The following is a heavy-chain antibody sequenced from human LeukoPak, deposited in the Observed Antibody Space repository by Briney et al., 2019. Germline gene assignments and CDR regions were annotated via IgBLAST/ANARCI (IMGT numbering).Heavy chain of an antibody. CDR2: IYTSGST. J-gene: IGHJ4*02. V-gene: IGHV4-4*09. D-gene: IGHD2-15*01. CDR1: GGSISSYY. CDR3: ARHVLGCSGGSCYSWVDY. Sequence: SETLSLTCTVSGGSISSYYWSWLRQPPGKGLEWIGYIYTSGSTNYNPSLKSRVTISVDTSKNQFSLKLSSVTAADTAVYYCARHVLGCSGGSCYSWVDYWGQGTLVTVSS.